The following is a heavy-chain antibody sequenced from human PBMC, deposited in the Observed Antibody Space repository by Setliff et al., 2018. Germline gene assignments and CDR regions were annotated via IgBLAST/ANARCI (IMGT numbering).Heavy chain of an antibody. Sequence: HGESLKISCKGSGYSFTTYWIGWVRQMPGKGLEWMGIIYPGDSDTRHSPSFQGQVTFSADKSISTAYLQWSTLKASDTAMYYCARLGSSSWYNDVFDFWGPGTMVTVSS. CDR3: ARLGSSSWYNDVFDF. CDR1: GYSFTTYW. J-gene: IGHJ3*01. D-gene: IGHD6-13*01. CDR2: IYPGDSDT. V-gene: IGHV5-51*01.